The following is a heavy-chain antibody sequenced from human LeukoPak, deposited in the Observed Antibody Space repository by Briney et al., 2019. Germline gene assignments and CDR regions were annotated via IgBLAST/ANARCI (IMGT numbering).Heavy chain of an antibody. V-gene: IGHV4-4*02. D-gene: IGHD2-2*01. J-gene: IGHJ4*02. CDR2: IYHSGST. Sequence: SETLSLTCAVSGGSISSSNWWSWVRQPPGKGLEWIGEIYHSGSTNYNPSLKSRVTISVDKSKNQFSLKLSSVTAADTAVYYCARGYCSSTSCYWVYWGQGTLVTVSS. CDR1: GGSISSSNW. CDR3: ARGYCSSTSCYWVY.